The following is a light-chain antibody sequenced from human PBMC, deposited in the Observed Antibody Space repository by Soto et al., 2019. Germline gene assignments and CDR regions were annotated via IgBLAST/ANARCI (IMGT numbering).Light chain of an antibody. V-gene: IGLV4-69*01. CDR3: QTWGTGINVV. Sequence: QLVLTQSPSASASLGASVKLTCTLSSGHSSYAIAWHQQQPEKGPRYLMKLNSDGSHSKGDGIPDRFSGSSSGAARYLTISGLQSEDEADYYCQTWGTGINVVFGGGTKLTVL. CDR1: SGHSSYA. CDR2: LNSDGSH. J-gene: IGLJ2*01.